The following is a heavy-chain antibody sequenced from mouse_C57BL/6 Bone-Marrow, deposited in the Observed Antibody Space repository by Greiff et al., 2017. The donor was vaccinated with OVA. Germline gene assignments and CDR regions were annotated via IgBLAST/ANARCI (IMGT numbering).Heavy chain of an antibody. D-gene: IGHD2-3*01. CDR2: IDPSDSET. V-gene: IGHV1-52*01. CDR1: GYTFTSYW. CDR3: ARGYDGYYLYYYAMDY. Sequence: QVQLQQPGTELVKPGASVKLSCKASGYTFTSYWMHWVKQRPGQGLEWIGNIDPSDSETHYNQKFKDKATLTVDKSSSTAYMQLSSLTSEDSAVYYCARGYDGYYLYYYAMDYWGQGTSVTVSS. J-gene: IGHJ4*01.